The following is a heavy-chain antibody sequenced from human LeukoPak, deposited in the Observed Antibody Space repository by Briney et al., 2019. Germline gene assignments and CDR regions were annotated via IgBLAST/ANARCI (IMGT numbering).Heavy chain of an antibody. D-gene: IGHD3-22*01. CDR2: IIPIFGTA. Sequence: ASVKVSCKASGYTFTSYDINWVRQATGQGLEWMGRIIPIFGTANYAQKFQGRVTITTDESTSTAYMELSSLRSEDTAVYYCSITMIVAEYVYYYYYMDVWGKGTTVTVSS. CDR3: SITMIVAEYVYYYYYMDV. J-gene: IGHJ6*03. CDR1: GYTFTSYD. V-gene: IGHV1-69*05.